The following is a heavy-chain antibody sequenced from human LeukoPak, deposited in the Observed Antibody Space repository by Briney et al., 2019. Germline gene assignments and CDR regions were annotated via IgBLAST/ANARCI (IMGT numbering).Heavy chain of an antibody. CDR3: ARDYDYGDYPGY. D-gene: IGHD4-17*01. CDR2: IKHDGSQK. J-gene: IGHJ4*02. V-gene: IGHV3-7*05. Sequence: GGSLRLSCAASGFTFSRYWMSWVRQAPGRGLEWVANIKHDGSQKYYVDSVKGRITISRDNAKNSLYLQMNSLRAEDTAVYYCARDYDYGDYPGYWGQGTLVTVSS. CDR1: GFTFSRYW.